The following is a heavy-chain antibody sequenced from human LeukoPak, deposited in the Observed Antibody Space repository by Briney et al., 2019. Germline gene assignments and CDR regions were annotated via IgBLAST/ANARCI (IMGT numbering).Heavy chain of an antibody. J-gene: IGHJ3*02. V-gene: IGHV5-51*01. CDR1: GYSFTSYW. Sequence: LGESLKISCKGSGYSFTSYWIGWVRQMPGKGLEWVGIIYPGDSDTRYSPSFQGQVTISADKSISTAYLQWSSLKASDTAMYYCARHHSSSSGLYAFDIWGQGTMVTVSS. CDR3: ARHHSSSSGLYAFDI. D-gene: IGHD6-6*01. CDR2: IYPGDSDT.